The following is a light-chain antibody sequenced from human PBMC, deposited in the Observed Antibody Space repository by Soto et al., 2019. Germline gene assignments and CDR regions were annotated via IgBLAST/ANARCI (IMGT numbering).Light chain of an antibody. CDR2: DAS. Sequence: EIVVTQSPATLSLSPGERATLSCRASQSVSSYLAWYQQKPGQAPRLLIYDASNLATGIPARFSGSGSGTDFTLTISSLEPEDFAVYYCQQRSNWPITFGQGTRLEIK. V-gene: IGKV3-11*01. J-gene: IGKJ5*01. CDR1: QSVSSY. CDR3: QQRSNWPIT.